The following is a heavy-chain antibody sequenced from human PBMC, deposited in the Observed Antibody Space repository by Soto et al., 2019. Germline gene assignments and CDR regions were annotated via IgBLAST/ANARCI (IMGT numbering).Heavy chain of an antibody. CDR1: GGSFSGHS. V-gene: IGHV4-34*01. J-gene: IGHJ5*02. D-gene: IGHD4-17*01. CDR2: INHSGRV. Sequence: SETLSLTCAVYGGSFSGHSWTWIRQSPGKGLEWIGDINHSGRVYYNPSLKSRVTISVDTSKNQFSLTLSSVTAADTAVYYCARHYGDYVLDWFDPWGQGTLVTVSS. CDR3: ARHYGDYVLDWFDP.